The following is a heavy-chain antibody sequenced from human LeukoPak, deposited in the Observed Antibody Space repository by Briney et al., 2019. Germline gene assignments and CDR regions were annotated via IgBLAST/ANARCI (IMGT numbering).Heavy chain of an antibody. CDR2: ISAYNGNT. V-gene: IGHV1-18*01. CDR3: ARVMYSSRAIDY. D-gene: IGHD6-13*01. CDR1: VYTFTSYG. Sequence: ASVKVSCKASVYTFTSYGISWVRQAPGQGLEWMGCISAYNGNTNYAQKLQGRVSLTTDTSTSTAYMELRSLRSDDTGVYYCARVMYSSRAIDYWGQGTLVTVSS. J-gene: IGHJ4*02.